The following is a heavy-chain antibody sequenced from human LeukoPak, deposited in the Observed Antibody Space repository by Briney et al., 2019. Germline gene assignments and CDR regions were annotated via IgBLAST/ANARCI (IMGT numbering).Heavy chain of an antibody. D-gene: IGHD6-19*01. CDR2: IYYSGST. Sequence: SETLSLTCTVSGGSISSSSYYWGWIRQPPGKGLEWIGSIYYSGSTYYNPSLKSRVTISVDTSKNQFSLKLSSVTAADTAVYYCASISQYSSGWLYYFDYWGQGTLVTVSS. CDR3: ASISQYSSGWLYYFDY. CDR1: GGSISSSSYY. J-gene: IGHJ4*02. V-gene: IGHV4-39*07.